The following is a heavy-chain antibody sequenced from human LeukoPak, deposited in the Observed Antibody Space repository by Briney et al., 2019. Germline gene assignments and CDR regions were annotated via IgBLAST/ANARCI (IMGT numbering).Heavy chain of an antibody. V-gene: IGHV1-69*13. CDR1: GGTFRSYA. CDR2: IIPIFGTA. J-gene: IGHJ6*04. Sequence: SVTVSCKASGGTFRSYAISWVRQAPGQGLEWMGGIIPIFGTANYAQKFQGRVTITADESTSTAYMELSSLRSEDTAVYYCARVSYDILTGPTAFYYYYGMDVWGKGTTVTVSS. CDR3: ARVSYDILTGPTAFYYYYGMDV. D-gene: IGHD3-9*01.